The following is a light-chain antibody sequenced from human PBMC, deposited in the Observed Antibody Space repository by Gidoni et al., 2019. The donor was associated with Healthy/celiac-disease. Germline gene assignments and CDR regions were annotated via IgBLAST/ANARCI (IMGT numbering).Light chain of an antibody. CDR1: QGSRND. Sequence: AIQMNQSPSSLSASVGDRVTITCRASQGSRNDLGWYQQKPGKAPQLLIYAASSLQSGVPSRFSGSGSGTDFTLTISSLQPEDFATYYCLQDYNYPRTFGQGTKVEIK. CDR3: LQDYNYPRT. CDR2: AAS. J-gene: IGKJ1*01. V-gene: IGKV1-6*01.